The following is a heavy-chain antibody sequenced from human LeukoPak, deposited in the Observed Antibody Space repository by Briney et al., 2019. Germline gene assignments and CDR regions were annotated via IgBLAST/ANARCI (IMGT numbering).Heavy chain of an antibody. CDR1: GYTFTGYY. Sequence: ASVKVSCKASGYTFTGYYMHWVRQAPGQGLEWMGWINPNSGGTNYAQKFQGRVTMTRYTSISTAYMELSRLRSDDTAVYYCARDTEWPLNWFDPWGQGTLVTVSS. V-gene: IGHV1-2*02. CDR3: ARDTEWPLNWFDP. D-gene: IGHD3-3*01. CDR2: INPNSGGT. J-gene: IGHJ5*02.